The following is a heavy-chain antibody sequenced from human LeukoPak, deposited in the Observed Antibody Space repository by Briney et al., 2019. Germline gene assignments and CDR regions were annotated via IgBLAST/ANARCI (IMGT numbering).Heavy chain of an antibody. CDR2: IYYSGST. V-gene: IGHV4-59*01. Sequence: NPSETLSLTCTVSGDSISTYYWSWIRQPPGKGLEWIGYIYYSGSTNYNPSLKSRVTISVDTSKNQFSLKLSSVTAADTAVYYCARVGRVTTENWFDPWGQGTLVTVSS. CDR1: GDSISTYY. J-gene: IGHJ5*02. CDR3: ARVGRVTTENWFDP. D-gene: IGHD4-17*01.